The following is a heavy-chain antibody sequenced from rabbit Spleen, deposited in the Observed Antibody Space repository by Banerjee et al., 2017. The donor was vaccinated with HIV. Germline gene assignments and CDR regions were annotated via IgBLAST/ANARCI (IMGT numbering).Heavy chain of an antibody. D-gene: IGHD4-1*01. CDR3: ARVSETSGWGEDL. CDR2: IDPIFGRT. V-gene: IGHV1S39*01. Sequence: QEQLKESGGGLVQPGGSLKLSCKASGFDFSNYGVTWVRQAPGKGLEWIGYIDPIFGRTYYASWVNGRFTISKTSSTTVTLQMTSLTVADTATYFCARVSETSGWGEDLWGPGTLVTVS. J-gene: IGHJ4*01. CDR1: GFDFSNYG.